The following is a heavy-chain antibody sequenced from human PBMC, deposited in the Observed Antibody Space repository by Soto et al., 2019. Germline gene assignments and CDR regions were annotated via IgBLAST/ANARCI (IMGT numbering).Heavy chain of an antibody. CDR3: AAFRGGFDY. CDR2: IIHSGST. CDR1: GASFSDHY. Sequence: PSETLSLTCAVSGASFSDHYWSWIRQPPGKGLEWIGEIIHSGSTNYNPSPTSRVTLSVDTSKKQFSLKLSSVTAADTAVYYCAAFRGGFDYWGQGTLVTVSS. J-gene: IGHJ4*02. V-gene: IGHV4-34*12. D-gene: IGHD3-16*01.